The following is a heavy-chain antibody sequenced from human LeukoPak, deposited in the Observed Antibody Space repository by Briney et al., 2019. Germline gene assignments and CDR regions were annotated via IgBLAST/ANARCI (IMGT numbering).Heavy chain of an antibody. CDR1: GFTFSSYE. V-gene: IGHV3-21*01. Sequence: GGSLRLSCAASGFTFSSYEMNWVRQAPGKGLEWVSSITSSSTYIYYADSVKGRFTISRDNAKNSLYLQMNSLRAEDTAVYYCARDRSLHDALDIWGQGTMVTVSS. J-gene: IGHJ3*02. D-gene: IGHD5-24*01. CDR3: ARDRSLHDALDI. CDR2: ITSSSTYI.